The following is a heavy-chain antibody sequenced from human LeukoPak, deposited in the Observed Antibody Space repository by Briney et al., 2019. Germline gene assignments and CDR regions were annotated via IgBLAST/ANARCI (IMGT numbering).Heavy chain of an antibody. D-gene: IGHD2-2*01. J-gene: IGHJ4*02. CDR1: GFTFGSYG. Sequence: GGSLRLSCAASGFTFGSYGMHWVRQAPGKGLEWVAFIRYDGSNKYYADSVKGRFTISRGNSKNTLYLQMNSLRAEDTAVYYCAEESVYCSSTSCYDIDYWGQGTLVTVSS. V-gene: IGHV3-30*02. CDR3: AEESVYCSSTSCYDIDY. CDR2: IRYDGSNK.